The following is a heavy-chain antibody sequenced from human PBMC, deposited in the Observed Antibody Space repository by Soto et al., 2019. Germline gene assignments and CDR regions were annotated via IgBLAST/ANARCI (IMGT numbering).Heavy chain of an antibody. CDR1: GFPFSVVW. Sequence: EVQLVESGGDLVKPGGSLRLSCAASGFPFSVVWMTWVRQAPGKGLEWVGHIKTNSVGGTTDYAAPVKGRFTISRDDAKNTVSLQMNSLRIEDPAVYYCTSPRGGKRDVHYWGQGTLVIVSS. V-gene: IGHV3-15*01. CDR2: IKTNSVGGTT. J-gene: IGHJ4*02. D-gene: IGHD1-26*01. CDR3: TSPRGGKRDVHY.